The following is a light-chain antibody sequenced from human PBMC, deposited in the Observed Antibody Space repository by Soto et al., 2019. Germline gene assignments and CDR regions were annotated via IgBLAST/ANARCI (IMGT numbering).Light chain of an antibody. CDR2: ASS. CDR3: QKYNSVPFA. Sequence: DIPMTQSPSSLSASVGDRVTITCRASQGIANYLAWYQQKPGKVPKLLIYASSTLQSGVPSRFSGSGSGADFTLTLSRLQPEDVATYFCQKYNSVPFAFGPGTKVEIK. J-gene: IGKJ3*01. V-gene: IGKV1-27*01. CDR1: QGIANY.